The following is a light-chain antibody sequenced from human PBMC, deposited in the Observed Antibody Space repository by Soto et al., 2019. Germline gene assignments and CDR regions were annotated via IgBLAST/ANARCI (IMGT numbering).Light chain of an antibody. CDR3: QQRSNWPPTWT. V-gene: IGKV3-11*01. Sequence: EIVLTQSPATLSLSPGERATLSCRASQSVSSYLAWYQQKPGQAPRLLIYDASNRTTGIPATFSGSGSGSEFTLTISSLDPEDFAVYYCQQRSNWPPTWTFGQGTKVEIK. J-gene: IGKJ1*01. CDR2: DAS. CDR1: QSVSSY.